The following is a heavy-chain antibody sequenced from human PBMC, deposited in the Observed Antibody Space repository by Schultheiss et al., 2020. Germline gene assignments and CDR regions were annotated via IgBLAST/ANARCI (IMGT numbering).Heavy chain of an antibody. Sequence: GGSLRLSCAASGFAFSSYALHWVRRAPGKGLEWVGFIRSKAYGGTTEYAASVKGRFTISRDDSKSIAYLQMNSLKTEDTAVYYCAGAAAGTGAFDIWGQGTMVTV. V-gene: IGHV3-49*04. CDR3: AGAAAGTGAFDI. CDR2: IRSKAYGGTT. CDR1: GFAFSSYA. J-gene: IGHJ3*02. D-gene: IGHD6-13*01.